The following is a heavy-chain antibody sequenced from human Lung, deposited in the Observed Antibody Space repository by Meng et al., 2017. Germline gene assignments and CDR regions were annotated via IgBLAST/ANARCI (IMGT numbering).Heavy chain of an antibody. Sequence: QPWGDGLCNPSEPLSLTRVVAGGSFSDYYWSGIRQPQGKGLEWIGEINHSGSTNYNPSLESRATISVDTSQNNLSLKLSSVTAADSAVYYCARGPTTMAHDFDYWGQGTLVTVSS. CDR1: GGSFSDYY. V-gene: IGHV4-34*01. CDR3: ARGPTTMAHDFDY. CDR2: INHSGST. D-gene: IGHD4-11*01. J-gene: IGHJ4*02.